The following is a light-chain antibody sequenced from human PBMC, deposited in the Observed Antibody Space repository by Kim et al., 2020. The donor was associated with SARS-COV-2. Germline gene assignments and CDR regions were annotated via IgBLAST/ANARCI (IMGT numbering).Light chain of an antibody. V-gene: IGKV3-20*01. J-gene: IGKJ4*01. Sequence: SPGERVTLSCRASQSVSSENLAWYQQKTGQAPRILIFGASNRLPGIPDRFSGSGSGTDFTLTISRLEPEDFAVYYCQHSSSPSVTFGGGTKVEI. CDR2: GAS. CDR1: QSVSSEN. CDR3: QHSSSPSVT.